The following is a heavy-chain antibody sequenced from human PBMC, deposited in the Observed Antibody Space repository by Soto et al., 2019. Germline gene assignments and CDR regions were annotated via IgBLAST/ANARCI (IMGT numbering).Heavy chain of an antibody. V-gene: IGHV4-59*01. CDR3: ARNYGRGAFDI. J-gene: IGHJ3*02. CDR2: IYYSGST. D-gene: IGHD4-17*01. CDR1: GGSISSYY. Sequence: KPSETLSLTCTVSGGSISSYYWSWIRQPPGKGLEWIGYIYYSGSTNYNPSLKSRVTISVDTSKNQFSLKLSSVTAADTAVYYCARNYGRGAFDIWGQGTMVTVSS.